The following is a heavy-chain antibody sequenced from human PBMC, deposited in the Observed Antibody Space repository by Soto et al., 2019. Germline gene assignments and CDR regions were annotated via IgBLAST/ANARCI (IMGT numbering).Heavy chain of an antibody. CDR3: AKSPAPVGNSKPVDT. Sequence: GGSLRLSCAASGFTFSSYAMSWVSQAPGKGMELVSAISGSGGSTYYADSVKGRFTISRDNSKNTLYMQMNRMRAEDTAVYYCAKSPAPVGNSKPVDTGGQGTLVTGS. V-gene: IGHV3-23*01. CDR1: GFTFSSYA. CDR2: ISGSGGST. J-gene: IGHJ4*02. D-gene: IGHD4-4*01.